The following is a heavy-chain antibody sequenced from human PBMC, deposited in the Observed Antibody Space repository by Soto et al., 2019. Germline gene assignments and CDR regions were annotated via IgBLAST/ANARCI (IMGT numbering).Heavy chain of an antibody. CDR2: ISYDGSNK. V-gene: IGHV3-30*18. CDR3: AKDFYDFWSGYYTGLVGYYYGMDV. Sequence: GGSLRLSCAASGFTFSSYGMHWVRQAPGKGLEWVAVISYDGSNKYYADSVKGRFTISRDNSKNTLYLQMNSLRVEDTAVYYCAKDFYDFWSGYYTGLVGYYYGMDVWGQGTTVTVSS. CDR1: GFTFSSYG. J-gene: IGHJ6*02. D-gene: IGHD3-3*01.